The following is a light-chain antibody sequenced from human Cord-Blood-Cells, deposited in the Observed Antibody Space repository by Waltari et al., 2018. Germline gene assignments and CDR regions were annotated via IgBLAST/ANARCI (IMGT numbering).Light chain of an antibody. Sequence: QSALTQPASVSGSPGQSITIPCTGTSSDVGSYNLVSWSQQHPGKAPKLMIYEGSKRPSGVSNRFSGSKSGNTASLTISGLQAEDEDDYYCCSYAGSSTWVFGGGTKLTVL. CDR3: CSYAGSSTWV. CDR2: EGS. J-gene: IGLJ3*02. V-gene: IGLV2-23*01. CDR1: SSDVGSYNL.